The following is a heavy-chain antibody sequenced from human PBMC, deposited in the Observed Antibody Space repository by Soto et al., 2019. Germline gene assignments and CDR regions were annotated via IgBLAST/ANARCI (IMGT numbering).Heavy chain of an antibody. Sequence: GGSLRLSCVASGFTFSPYWMHWVRQTPGKGLLWVARISSDGEDTTYADSVRGRFTISRDNAKNTLYLQMTSLTVDDTAIYYSGSTNYNPSLKSRVTISVDTSKNQFSLKLSSVTAADTAVYYCARVTVGPPRGVAAAGYYYYYGMDVWGQGTTVTVSS. CDR1: GFTFSPYW. D-gene: IGHD3-10*01. CDR2: ISSDGEDT. V-gene: IGHV3-74*03. J-gene: IGHJ6*02. CDR3: GSTNYNPSLKSRVTISVDTSKNQFSLKLSSVTAADTAVYYCARVTVGPPRGVAAAGYYYYYGMDV.